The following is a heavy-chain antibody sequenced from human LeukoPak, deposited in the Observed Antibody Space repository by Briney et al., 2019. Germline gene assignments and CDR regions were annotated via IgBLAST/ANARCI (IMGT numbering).Heavy chain of an antibody. J-gene: IGHJ6*03. Sequence: ASVKVSCKASGYTFTSYYMHWVRQAPGQGLEWMGIINPSGGSTSYAQKFQGRVTMTRDMSTSTVYMELSSLRSEDTAVYYCARDSALELRSYYYYYYMDIWGKGTTVTVSS. V-gene: IGHV1-46*01. D-gene: IGHD1-7*01. CDR3: ARDSALELRSYYYYYYMDI. CDR1: GYTFTSYY. CDR2: INPSGGST.